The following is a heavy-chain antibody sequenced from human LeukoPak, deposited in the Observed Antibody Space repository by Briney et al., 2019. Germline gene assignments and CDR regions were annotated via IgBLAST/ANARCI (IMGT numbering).Heavy chain of an antibody. CDR1: RFTFSSYE. CDR2: ISSSDSTI. V-gene: IGHV3-48*03. J-gene: IGHJ3*02. Sequence: GGSLRLSCATSRFTFSSYEVNWVRQAPGKGLEWVSYISSSDSTIYYADSVKGRFTISRDNAKNSLYLQMSSLSAEDTAIYYCARPHRGARAFDIWGQGTMVTVSS. CDR3: ARPHRGARAFDI. D-gene: IGHD1-26*01.